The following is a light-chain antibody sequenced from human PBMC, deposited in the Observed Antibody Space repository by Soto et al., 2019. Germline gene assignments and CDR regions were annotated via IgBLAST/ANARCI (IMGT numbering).Light chain of an antibody. V-gene: IGKV3-20*01. CDR2: SAS. CDR3: QQCYSSPLT. CDR1: QNLGTLY. Sequence: EIVLTQSPGTLSLSPGERGTLSCRASQNLGTLYLAWFQQKSGQAPRLLIYSASRRATGIPDRFTGSGSGTDFTLTISSLQPEDFATYYCQQCYSSPLTFGGGTKVDIK. J-gene: IGKJ4*01.